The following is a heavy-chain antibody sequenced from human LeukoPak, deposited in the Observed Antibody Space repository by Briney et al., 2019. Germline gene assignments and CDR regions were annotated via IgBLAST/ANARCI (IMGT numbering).Heavy chain of an antibody. D-gene: IGHD4-11*01. J-gene: IGHJ5*02. CDR1: GFTFSSYG. CDR3: AKDTNDCSNYNWFDP. V-gene: IGHV3-33*06. CDR2: IWYDGSNK. Sequence: GRSLRLSCAASGFTFSSYGMHWVRQAPGKGLEWVAVIWYDGSNKYYADSVKGRFTISRDNSKNTLYLQMNSLRAEDTAVYYCAKDTNDCSNYNWFDPWGQGTLVTVYS.